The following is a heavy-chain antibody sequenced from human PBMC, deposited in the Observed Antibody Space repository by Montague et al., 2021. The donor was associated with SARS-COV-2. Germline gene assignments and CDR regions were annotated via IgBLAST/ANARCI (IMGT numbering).Heavy chain of an antibody. Sequence: SLRLSCAASGFTFSSYGMNWVRQAPGKGLEWVAVISYDGSNKYYAESVKGRFTISRDNSKNTLYLQMNSLRAEDTAVYYCARDGSGYYDSSGYFDYWGQGTLVTVSS. CDR3: ARDGSGYYDSSGYFDY. CDR2: ISYDGSNK. V-gene: IGHV3-33*05. D-gene: IGHD3-22*01. CDR1: GFTFSSYG. J-gene: IGHJ4*02.